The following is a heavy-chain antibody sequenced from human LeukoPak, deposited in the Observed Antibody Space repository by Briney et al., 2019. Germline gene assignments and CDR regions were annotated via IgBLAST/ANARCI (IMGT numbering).Heavy chain of an antibody. V-gene: IGHV4-59*04. CDR1: GGSISSYY. D-gene: IGHD3-10*01. Sequence: PSETLSLTCTVSGGSISSYYWSWIRQPPGKGLEWIGSIYYSGNVYYNPSLKSRVTISVDTSKNQFSLKLSSVTAADTAIYYCAKHYMGSSYNRGLDYWGQGTLVTVSS. CDR3: AKHYMGSSYNRGLDY. CDR2: IYYSGNV. J-gene: IGHJ4*02.